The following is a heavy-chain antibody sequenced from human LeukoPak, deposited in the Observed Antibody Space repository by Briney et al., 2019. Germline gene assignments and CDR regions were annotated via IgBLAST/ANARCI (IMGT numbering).Heavy chain of an antibody. V-gene: IGHV4-39*07. CDR2: IYNSGST. CDR1: GGSITGSSYY. Sequence: PSETLSLTCTVSGGSITGSSYYWGWIRLPPGKGLQWIGSIYNSGSTYYSPSLKSRVTISVGTSKNQFSLKLSSVTAADTAMYYCGRGDMIKTFDTWGQGTMVTVSS. J-gene: IGHJ3*02. CDR3: GRGDMIKTFDT. D-gene: IGHD3-16*01.